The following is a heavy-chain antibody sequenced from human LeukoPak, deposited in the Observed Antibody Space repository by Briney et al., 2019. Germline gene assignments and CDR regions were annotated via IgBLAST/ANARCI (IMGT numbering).Heavy chain of an antibody. CDR2: INHSGST. J-gene: IGHJ4*02. D-gene: IGHD2-8*01. Sequence: SETLSLTCAVYGGSFSGYYWSWIRQPPGKGLEWIGEINHSGSTNYNPSLKSRVTISVDTSKNQFSLKLSSVTAADTAVYYCASSYCTNGVCLRAFDYWGQGTLVAVSS. CDR1: GGSFSGYY. CDR3: ASSYCTNGVCLRAFDY. V-gene: IGHV4-34*01.